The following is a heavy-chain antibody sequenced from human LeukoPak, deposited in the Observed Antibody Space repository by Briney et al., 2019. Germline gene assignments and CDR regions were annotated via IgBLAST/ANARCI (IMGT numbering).Heavy chain of an antibody. V-gene: IGHV1-18*01. CDR1: GYTFTSYG. CDR2: ISAYNGNT. CDR3: ARDGRVAAAGTVHWFDP. D-gene: IGHD6-13*01. J-gene: IGHJ5*02. Sequence: GASVKGSFKASGYTFTSYGISWVRQAPGQGLEWMGWISAYNGNTNYAQKLQGRVTMTTDTSTSTASIELRSLRSDGTAVYYCARDGRVAAAGTVHWFDPWGEGPLVTVSS.